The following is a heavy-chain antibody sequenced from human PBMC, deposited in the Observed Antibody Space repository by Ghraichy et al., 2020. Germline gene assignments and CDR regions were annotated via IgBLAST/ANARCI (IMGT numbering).Heavy chain of an antibody. CDR3: ARDDRETYYDFWSARAYYGMDV. Sequence: GGSLRLSCAASGFTFSSYSMNWVRQAPGKGLEWVSYISSSSSTIYYADSVKGRFTISRDNAKNSLYLQMNSLRDEDTAVYYCARDDRETYYDFWSARAYYGMDVWGQGTTVTVSS. V-gene: IGHV3-48*02. J-gene: IGHJ6*02. D-gene: IGHD3-3*01. CDR2: ISSSSSTI. CDR1: GFTFSSYS.